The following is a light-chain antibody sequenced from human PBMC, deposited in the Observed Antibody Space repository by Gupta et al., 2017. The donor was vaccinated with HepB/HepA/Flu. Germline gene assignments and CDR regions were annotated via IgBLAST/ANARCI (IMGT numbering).Light chain of an antibody. V-gene: IGLV2-14*01. CDR1: SSDV. CDR3: SSFTSTSALVV. CDR2: AVS. J-gene: IGLJ2*01. Sequence: QSALTQPASVSGSPGQSITISCTGTSSDVSWYQQHPGKAPKLMIYAVSNRPARVSYRFSGSKSGDTASLTISGLQAEEEADYYCSSFTSTSALVVFGGGTKVTVL.